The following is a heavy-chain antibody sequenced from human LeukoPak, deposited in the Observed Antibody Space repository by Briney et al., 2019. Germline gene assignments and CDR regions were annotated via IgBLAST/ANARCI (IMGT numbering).Heavy chain of an antibody. CDR3: ARVDDLDAFDI. CDR1: GFIFSNYA. D-gene: IGHD2-2*03. Sequence: GGSLRLSCAASGFIFSNYAMHWVRQAAGKGLEWVAVISYDGSNKNYADSVKGRFTISRDNSKNTLFLQINSLRPEDTAVYYCARVDDLDAFDIWGQGTLVTVSS. CDR2: ISYDGSNK. V-gene: IGHV3-30*04. J-gene: IGHJ3*02.